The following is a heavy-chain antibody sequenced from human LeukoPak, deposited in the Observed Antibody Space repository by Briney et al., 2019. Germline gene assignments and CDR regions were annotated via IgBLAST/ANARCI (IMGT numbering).Heavy chain of an antibody. V-gene: IGHV4-34*01. Sequence: PSKTLSLTCAVYGGSFSGYYWSWIRQPPGKGLEWIGEINHSGSTNYNPSLKSRVTISVDTSKNQFSLKLSSVTAADTAVYYCAGGVVVPAAIIGRNYFDYWGQGTLVTVSS. D-gene: IGHD2-2*01. CDR2: INHSGST. CDR1: GGSFSGYY. CDR3: AGGVVVPAAIIGRNYFDY. J-gene: IGHJ4*02.